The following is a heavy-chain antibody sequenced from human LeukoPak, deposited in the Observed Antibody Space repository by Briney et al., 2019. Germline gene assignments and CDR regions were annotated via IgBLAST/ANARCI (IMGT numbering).Heavy chain of an antibody. J-gene: IGHJ3*02. CDR1: GYTFTGYY. V-gene: IGHV1-2*02. CDR3: ARDDTYYYDTRGDAFDI. D-gene: IGHD3-22*01. Sequence: ASVKVSCKASGYTFTGYYMHWVRQAPGQGLEWMGWINPNSGGTNYAQKFQGRVTITADKSTSTAYMELSSLRSEDTAVYYCARDDTYYYDTRGDAFDIWGQGTMVTVSS. CDR2: INPNSGGT.